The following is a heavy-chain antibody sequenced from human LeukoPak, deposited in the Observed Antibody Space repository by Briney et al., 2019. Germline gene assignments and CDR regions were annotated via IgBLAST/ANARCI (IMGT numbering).Heavy chain of an antibody. V-gene: IGHV4-59*08. J-gene: IGHJ4*02. CDR1: GGSISSYY. CDR2: IYYSGST. CDR3: ARHDPSRSGWYGYFDY. D-gene: IGHD6-19*01. Sequence: SETLSLTCTVSGGSISSYYWSWIRQPPGKGLEWIGYIYYSGSTNYNPSLKSRVTISVDTSKNQFSLKLSSVTAADTAVYYCARHDPSRSGWYGYFDYWGQGTLVTVSS.